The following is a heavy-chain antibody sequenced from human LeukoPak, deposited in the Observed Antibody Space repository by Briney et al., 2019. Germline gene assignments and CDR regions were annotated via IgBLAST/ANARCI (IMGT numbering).Heavy chain of an antibody. D-gene: IGHD3-10*01. CDR1: GYSFTTSW. Sequence: GESLKISCKGSGYSFTTSWIGWVRQMPGKGLEWVVIIYPGDSETRYSPSFQGQVSISADKSISTAYLQWSSLKASDTAIYYCAKISGSYYSGYFDFWGQGTLVTVSS. CDR3: AKISGSYYSGYFDF. J-gene: IGHJ4*02. V-gene: IGHV5-51*01. CDR2: IYPGDSET.